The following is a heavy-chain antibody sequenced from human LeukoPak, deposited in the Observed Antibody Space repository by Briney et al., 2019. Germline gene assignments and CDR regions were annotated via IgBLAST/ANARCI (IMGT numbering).Heavy chain of an antibody. Sequence: SETLSLTCTVSGGSISSGGYYWSWIRQPPGKGLEWIGYIYHSGSTYYNPSLKSRVTISVDTSKNQFSLKLSSVTAADTAVYYCARERRTWNSDDYGDYRWFDPWGQGTLVTVSS. CDR1: GGSISSGGYY. CDR3: ARERRTWNSDDYGDYRWFDP. D-gene: IGHD4-17*01. V-gene: IGHV4-30-2*01. CDR2: IYHSGST. J-gene: IGHJ5*02.